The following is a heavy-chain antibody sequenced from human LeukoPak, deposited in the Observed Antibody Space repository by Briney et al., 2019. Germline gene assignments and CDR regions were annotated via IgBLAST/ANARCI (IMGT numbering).Heavy chain of an antibody. D-gene: IGHD3-10*01. CDR3: AKSRSGNYYRSLGD. CDR2: ISGSGGNT. Sequence: GGSLRLSCAASGFTFSGYAMSWVRQAPGKGLEWVSVISGSGGNTYYADSVKGRFTISRDNSKNTLYLQMYSLRVEDTAVYYCAKSRSGNYYRSLGDWGQGTLVTVSS. J-gene: IGHJ4*02. CDR1: GFTFSGYA. V-gene: IGHV3-23*01.